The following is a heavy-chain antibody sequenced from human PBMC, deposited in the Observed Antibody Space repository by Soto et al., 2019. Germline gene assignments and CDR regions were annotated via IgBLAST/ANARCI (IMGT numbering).Heavy chain of an antibody. CDR2: IRSKAYGGTT. CDR3: TRDRIAAQFYYYYGMDV. D-gene: IGHD6-25*01. J-gene: IGHJ6*02. CDR1: GFTFGDYA. Sequence: GGSLRLSCTASGFTFGDYAMSWVRQAPGKGLEWVGFIRSKAYGGTTEYAASVKGRFTISRDDSKSIAYLQMNSLKTEDTAVYYCTRDRIAAQFYYYYGMDVWGQGTRSPSP. V-gene: IGHV3-49*04.